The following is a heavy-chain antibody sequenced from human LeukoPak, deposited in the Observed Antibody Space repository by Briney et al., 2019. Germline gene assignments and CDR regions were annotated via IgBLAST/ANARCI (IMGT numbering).Heavy chain of an antibody. J-gene: IGHJ4*02. CDR2: IKGDGSYI. CDR1: GFSFSSYW. CDR3: ARVHVGTDTVDFDY. V-gene: IGHV3-74*01. Sequence: PGGSLRLSCAASGFSFSSYWMHWVRQAPGKVLVWVSRIKGDGSYITYADSVKGRFTISRDNARNTLYLQMNSLRADDTAVYYCARVHVGTDTVDFDYWGQGTLVTVSS. D-gene: IGHD5-18*01.